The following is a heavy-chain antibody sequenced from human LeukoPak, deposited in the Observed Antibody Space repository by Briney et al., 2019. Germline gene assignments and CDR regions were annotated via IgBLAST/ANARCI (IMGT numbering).Heavy chain of an antibody. J-gene: IGHJ4*02. CDR2: IYPGDSDT. Sequence: GESLKISCKGSGYSFTSYWIGWVRQTPGKGLEWMGIIYPGDSDTRYSPSFQGQVTISADKSISTAYLQWSSLKASDTAMYYCARQDCSSTSCQYYFDXWGQGTLVTVS. CDR1: GYSFTSYW. V-gene: IGHV5-51*01. CDR3: ARQDCSSTSCQYYFDX. D-gene: IGHD2-2*01.